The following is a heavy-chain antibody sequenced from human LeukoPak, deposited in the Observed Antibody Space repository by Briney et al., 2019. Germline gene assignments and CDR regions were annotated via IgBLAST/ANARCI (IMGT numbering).Heavy chain of an antibody. CDR2: ISSSSSYI. V-gene: IGHV3-21*01. D-gene: IGHD6-13*01. J-gene: IGHJ4*02. Sequence: GGSLRLSCAASGFNFSYYSMNWVRQAPGKGLEWVSSISSSSSYIYYADSVKGRFTISRDNAKNSLYLQMNSLRAEDTAVYYCARDIAAAAPFDYWGQGTLVTVSS. CDR3: ARDIAAAAPFDY. CDR1: GFNFSYYS.